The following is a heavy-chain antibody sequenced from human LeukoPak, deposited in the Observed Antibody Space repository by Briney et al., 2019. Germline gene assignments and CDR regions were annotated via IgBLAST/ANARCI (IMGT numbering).Heavy chain of an antibody. CDR2: ISWNSGSI. V-gene: IGHV3-9*01. Sequence: PGGSLRLSCAASGFTFDDYAMHWVRQAPGKGLEWVSGISWNSGSIGYADSVKGRFTISRDNAKNTLYLQMNSLRAEDTAIYYCAKDSFVGGVYWGQGTLVTVSS. CDR3: AKDSFVGGVY. J-gene: IGHJ4*02. D-gene: IGHD2-15*01. CDR1: GFTFDDYA.